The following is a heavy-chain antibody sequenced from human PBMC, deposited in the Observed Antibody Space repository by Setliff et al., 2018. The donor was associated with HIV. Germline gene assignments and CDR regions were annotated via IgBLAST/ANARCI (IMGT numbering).Heavy chain of an antibody. Sequence: GESLRLSCAASGFTFSSYEMNWVRQAPGKGLEWVSYISSSGSTIYYADSVKGRFTISRDNAKNSLYLQMNSLRAEDTAVYYCARGAGYNFWSGYYPYRAKIDAFDIWGQGTMGT. CDR3: ARGAGYNFWSGYYPYRAKIDAFDI. CDR2: ISSSGSTI. D-gene: IGHD3-3*01. CDR1: GFTFSSYE. V-gene: IGHV3-48*03. J-gene: IGHJ3*02.